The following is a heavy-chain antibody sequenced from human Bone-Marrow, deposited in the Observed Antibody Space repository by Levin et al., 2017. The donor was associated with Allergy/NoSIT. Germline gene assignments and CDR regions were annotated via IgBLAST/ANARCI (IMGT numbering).Heavy chain of an antibody. CDR2: IHYRGST. CDR1: GGSISTSYY. D-gene: IGHD6-19*01. Sequence: SETLSLTCTVSGGSISTSYYWGWIRQPPGKGLEWIASIHYRGSTYYNPSLKSRVTISVDTSKNQFSLKLSSVTAADTALYDCARDWRYSSGWPYFDHWGQGALVTVSS. V-gene: IGHV4-39*07. J-gene: IGHJ4*02. CDR3: ARDWRYSSGWPYFDH.